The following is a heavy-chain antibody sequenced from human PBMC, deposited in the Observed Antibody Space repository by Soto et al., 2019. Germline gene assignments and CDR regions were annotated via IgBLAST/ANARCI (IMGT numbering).Heavy chain of an antibody. Sequence: QMQLVQSGAEVKKTGSSVKVSCKASGYTFTYRYLHWVRQAPGQALEWMGWITPFNGNTNYAQKLQDRVTITRDRSMSTAYMELSSLRSEDTAMYYCASPFLPECSGGSCRRGAAFDIWGQGTMVTVSS. V-gene: IGHV1-45*02. J-gene: IGHJ3*02. CDR3: ASPFLPECSGGSCRRGAAFDI. CDR2: ITPFNGNT. CDR1: GYTFTYRY. D-gene: IGHD2-15*01.